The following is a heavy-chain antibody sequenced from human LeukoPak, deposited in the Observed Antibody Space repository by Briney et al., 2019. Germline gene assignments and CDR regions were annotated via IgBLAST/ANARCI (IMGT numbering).Heavy chain of an antibody. CDR2: IWHDGSHK. J-gene: IGHJ4*02. D-gene: IGHD3-10*01. V-gene: IGHV3-33*01. CDR1: GFAFNTYA. Sequence: QPGRSLRLSCAASGFAFNTYAMHWVRQAPGQGLEWVALIWHDGSHKFYSNSVRGQFTISRDNSKTTVSLQMNNLRPEATAVYYCAREIFGSGSSPDFWGQGTLVTVSS. CDR3: AREIFGSGSSPDF.